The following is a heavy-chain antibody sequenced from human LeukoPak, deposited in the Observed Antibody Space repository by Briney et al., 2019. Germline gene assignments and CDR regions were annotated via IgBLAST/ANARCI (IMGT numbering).Heavy chain of an antibody. CDR3: ARGRRPMVVATGY. D-gene: IGHD2-15*01. Sequence: SETLSLTCTVSGGSISSYYWSWIRQPPGKGLEWIGYIYYSGSTNYNPSLKSRVTISVDTSKNQFSLKLSSVTAADTAVYYCARGRRPMVVATGYWGQGTLVTVSS. CDR2: IYYSGST. CDR1: GGSISSYY. J-gene: IGHJ4*02. V-gene: IGHV4-59*01.